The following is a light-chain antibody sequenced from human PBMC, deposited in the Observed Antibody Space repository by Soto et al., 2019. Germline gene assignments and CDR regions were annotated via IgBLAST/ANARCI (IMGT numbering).Light chain of an antibody. CDR2: EGS. Sequence: QSALTQPASVSGSPGQSITISCTGTSSDVGSYNLVSWYQQHPGKAPKLMIYEGSKRPSGVSNRFSGSKSGNTASLTVSGLQAEDEADYYCSSFADSPVVFGGGTKVTVL. V-gene: IGLV2-14*02. J-gene: IGLJ2*01. CDR1: SSDVGSYNL. CDR3: SSFADSPVV.